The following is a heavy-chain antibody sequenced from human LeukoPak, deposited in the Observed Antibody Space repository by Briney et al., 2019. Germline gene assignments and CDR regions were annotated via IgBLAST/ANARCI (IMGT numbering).Heavy chain of an antibody. Sequence: SETLSLTCTVSGGSISSYYWSWIRQPPGKGLEWIGYIYYSGSTNYNPSLKSRVTISVDTSKNQFSLKLSSVTAADTAVYYCARAVAGKGFFDYWGQGTLVTVSS. CDR2: IYYSGST. D-gene: IGHD6-19*01. CDR1: GGSISSYY. V-gene: IGHV4-59*01. CDR3: ARAVAGKGFFDY. J-gene: IGHJ4*02.